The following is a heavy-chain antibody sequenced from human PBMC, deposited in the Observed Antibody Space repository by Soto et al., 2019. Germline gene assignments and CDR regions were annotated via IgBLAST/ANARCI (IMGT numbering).Heavy chain of an antibody. V-gene: IGHV3-23*01. J-gene: IGHJ3*02. CDR3: APHVSCSGGSCQYDAFDI. D-gene: IGHD2-15*01. CDR1: GFTFSNYF. CDR2: ITADGGT. Sequence: EVQVLESGGGLVQPGGSLRLSCEASGFTFSNYFMTWIRQAPGKGPEWVSTITADGGTYYADSVKGRFTMSRDTSKSTLYLQMNSLGAEDTPAYYCAPHVSCSGGSCQYDAFDIRGQGTMVTVSS.